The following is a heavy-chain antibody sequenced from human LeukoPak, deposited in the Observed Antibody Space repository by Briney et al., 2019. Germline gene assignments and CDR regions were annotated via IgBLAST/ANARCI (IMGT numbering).Heavy chain of an antibody. J-gene: IGHJ6*02. CDR2: IYYSGST. Sequence: SETLSLTCTVSGGSISSYYWSWIRQPPGKGLEWIGYIYYSGSTNYNPSLKSRITISVDTSKNQFSLKLSSVTAADTAVYYCASLYSSGWPAYGMDVWGQGTTVTVSS. CDR3: ASLYSSGWPAYGMDV. CDR1: GGSISSYY. D-gene: IGHD6-19*01. V-gene: IGHV4-59*08.